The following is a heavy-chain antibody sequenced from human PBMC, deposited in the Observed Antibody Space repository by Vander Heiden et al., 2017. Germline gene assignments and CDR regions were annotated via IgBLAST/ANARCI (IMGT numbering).Heavy chain of an antibody. CDR1: GFTFRSYA. CDR2: ISGSGGST. Sequence: EVQLLEYGGGLVQPGGSLRLSCAASGFTFRSYAMSWVRQAPGKGLEWVSAISGSGGSTYYADSVKGRFTISRDNSKNTLYLQMNSLRAEDTAVYYCAKETTVKTFYYYYGMDVWGQGTTVTVSS. J-gene: IGHJ6*02. V-gene: IGHV3-23*01. D-gene: IGHD4-4*01. CDR3: AKETTVKTFYYYYGMDV.